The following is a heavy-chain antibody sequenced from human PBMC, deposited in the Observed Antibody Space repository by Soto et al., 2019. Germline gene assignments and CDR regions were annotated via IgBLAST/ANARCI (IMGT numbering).Heavy chain of an antibody. J-gene: IGHJ4*02. CDR3: AKDRLGGNFDY. V-gene: IGHV3-23*01. Sequence: WGPLRLSCAAAGFTLYTFAMNRVRQAPGKGLEWVATISGTGGSTYYADSVKGRFTISRDNSKNTLYLQMNSLRVEDTAVYYCAKDRLGGNFDYWGQGTQVTVSS. CDR1: GFTLYTFA. CDR2: ISGTGGST.